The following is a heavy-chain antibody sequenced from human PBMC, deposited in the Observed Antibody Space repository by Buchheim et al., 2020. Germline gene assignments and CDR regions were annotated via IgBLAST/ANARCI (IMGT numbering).Heavy chain of an antibody. Sequence: QVQLRESGPGLVKPSQTLSLTCIVSGGSISTGDYYWSWIRQPPGKGLEWIGYIYNTGNTYSNPSLKSRITISVDTSKNQFSLKLNSATAADTAVYYCARAPPTASPQFDYWGQGTL. CDR1: GGSISTGDYY. V-gene: IGHV4-30-4*01. D-gene: IGHD4-17*01. J-gene: IGHJ4*02. CDR2: IYNTGNT. CDR3: ARAPPTASPQFDY.